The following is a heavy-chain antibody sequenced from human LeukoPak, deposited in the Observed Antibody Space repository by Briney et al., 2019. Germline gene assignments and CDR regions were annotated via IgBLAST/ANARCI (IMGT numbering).Heavy chain of an antibody. CDR1: GYTFTSYG. V-gene: IGHV1-18*01. CDR3: ARDLPAYCTNGVCSDY. J-gene: IGHJ4*02. Sequence: ASVKVSCKASGYTFTSYGISWVRQAPAQGLEGMGWISAYNGNTNYAQKLQGRVTMTTDTSTSTAYMELRSLRSDDTAVYYCARDLPAYCTNGVCSDYWGQGTLVTVSS. D-gene: IGHD2-8*01. CDR2: ISAYNGNT.